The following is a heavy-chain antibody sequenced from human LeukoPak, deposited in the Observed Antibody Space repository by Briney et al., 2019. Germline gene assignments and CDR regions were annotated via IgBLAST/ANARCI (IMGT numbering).Heavy chain of an antibody. Sequence: ASVKVSCKASGYTFTSYYMHWVRQAPGQGLEWMGIINPSGGSTSYAQKFQGRVTMTRDMSTSTVYMELSSLRSEDTAVYYCARDRDYYDSSGSQQYYFDYWGQGTLVTVSS. D-gene: IGHD3-22*01. V-gene: IGHV1-46*01. CDR3: ARDRDYYDSSGSQQYYFDY. J-gene: IGHJ4*02. CDR1: GYTFTSYY. CDR2: INPSGGST.